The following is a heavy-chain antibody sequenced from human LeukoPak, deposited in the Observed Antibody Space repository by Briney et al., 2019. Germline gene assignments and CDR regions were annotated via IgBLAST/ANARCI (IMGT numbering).Heavy chain of an antibody. D-gene: IGHD3-22*01. CDR1: GCTFSSYA. V-gene: IGHV1-69*05. CDR3: ARDLGYYDSSGSNFDY. Sequence: SVKVSCKASGCTFSSYAISWVRHAPGQGLEWMGRIIPIFGTANYAHKFTGRVTITTDESTSTAYMELSRLRSEDTAVYYCARDLGYYDSSGSNFDYWGQGTLVTVSS. CDR2: IIPIFGTA. J-gene: IGHJ4*02.